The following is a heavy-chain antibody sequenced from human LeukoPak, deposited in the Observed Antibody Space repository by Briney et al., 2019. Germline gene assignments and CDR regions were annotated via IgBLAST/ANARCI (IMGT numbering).Heavy chain of an antibody. CDR3: ATYSSRNAREFQS. CDR2: ISGSGGST. J-gene: IGHJ1*01. CDR1: GFTFINYA. V-gene: IGHV3-23*01. D-gene: IGHD2-2*01. Sequence: GGSLRLSCAASGFTFINYAMSWVRQAPGKGLEWVSTISGSGGSTYYADPVKGRFTISRDNSKNTLYLQMNSLRAEDTAVYYCATYSSRNAREFQSWGQGTLVTVSS.